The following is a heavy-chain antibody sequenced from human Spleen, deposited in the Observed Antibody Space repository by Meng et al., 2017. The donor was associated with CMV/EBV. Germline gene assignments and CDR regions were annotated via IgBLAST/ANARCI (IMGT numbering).Heavy chain of an antibody. V-gene: IGHV3-21*01. D-gene: IGHD6-19*01. J-gene: IGHJ4*02. CDR1: GFTFSSYW. CDR3: ARVWGSGYFDY. CDR2: ISRSSSYI. Sequence: GESLKISCAASGFTFSSYWMHWVRQAPGKGLEWVSSISRSSSYIYYADSVKGRFTISRDNAKNSLYLQMNSLRAEDTAVYFCARVWGSGYFDYWGRGTLVTVSS.